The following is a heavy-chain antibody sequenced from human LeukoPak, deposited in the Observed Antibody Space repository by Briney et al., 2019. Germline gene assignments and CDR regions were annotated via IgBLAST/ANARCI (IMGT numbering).Heavy chain of an antibody. D-gene: IGHD5-18*01. J-gene: IGHJ4*02. Sequence: VKVSCKASGGTFSSYAISWVRQAPGQGLEWMGRIIPILGIANYAQKFQGRVTITADKSTSTAYMELSSLRSEDTAVYYCARGLYSYGYNYWGQGTLVTVSS. CDR3: ARGLYSYGYNY. CDR2: IIPILGIA. CDR1: GGTFSSYA. V-gene: IGHV1-69*10.